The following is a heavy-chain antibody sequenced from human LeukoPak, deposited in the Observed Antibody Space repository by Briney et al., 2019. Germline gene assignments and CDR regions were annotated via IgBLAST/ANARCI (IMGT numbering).Heavy chain of an antibody. CDR1: GFTVSSNY. J-gene: IGHJ4*02. CDR3: ARVRYCSRTSCYAFDY. Sequence: GGSLRLSCAAPGFTVSSNYMSWVRQAPGKGLEWVSVIYSGGSTYYADSVKGRFTISRDNSKDMMYLQMNSLRAEDTAVYHCARVRYCSRTSCYAFDYWGQGTLVTVSS. V-gene: IGHV3-53*01. D-gene: IGHD2-2*01. CDR2: IYSGGST.